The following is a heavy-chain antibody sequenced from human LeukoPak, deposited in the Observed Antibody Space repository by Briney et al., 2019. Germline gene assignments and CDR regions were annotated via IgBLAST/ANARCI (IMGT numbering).Heavy chain of an antibody. D-gene: IGHD6-25*01. J-gene: IGHJ5*02. CDR1: GDSISSSYL. CDR3: AREAARQWSEP. V-gene: IGHV4-4*02. Sequence: SETLSLTCAVSGDSISSSYLRTGVRQPPGKGLEWIGEIYHSGSTNYNPSLKSRVTMSLDKSKNQFSLKLTSVTAADTAVYYCAREAARQWSEPWGQGTLVTVSS. CDR2: IYHSGST.